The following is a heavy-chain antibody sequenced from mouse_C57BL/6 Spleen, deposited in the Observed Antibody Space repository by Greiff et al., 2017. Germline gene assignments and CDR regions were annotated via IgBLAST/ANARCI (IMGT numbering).Heavy chain of an antibody. CDR3: ARWILGESYWYFDV. D-gene: IGHD4-1*01. J-gene: IGHJ1*03. V-gene: IGHV1-52*01. Sequence: QVQLQQPGAELVRPGSSVKLSCKASGYTFTSYWMNWVKQRPIQGLEWIGNIDPSDSETHYNQKFKDKATLTVDKSSSTAYMQRSSLTSEDSAVYYCARWILGESYWYFDVWGTGTTVTVSA. CDR1: GYTFTSYW. CDR2: IDPSDSET.